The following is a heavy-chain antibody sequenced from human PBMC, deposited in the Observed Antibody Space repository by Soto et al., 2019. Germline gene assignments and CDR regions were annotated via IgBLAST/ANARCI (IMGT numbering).Heavy chain of an antibody. CDR2: FDPEDGET. V-gene: IGHV1-24*01. D-gene: IGHD3-9*01. CDR1: GYTLTGFS. J-gene: IGHJ4*02. Sequence: ASVKVSCKVSGYTLTGFSMHWVRQAPGKGLEWMGGFDPEDGETIYAQKLQGRVTMTEDTSTDTAYMELSSLRSEDSAVYYCATRYGPGFRCPDILDCWGKGAQVTVSS. CDR3: ATRYGPGFRCPDILDC.